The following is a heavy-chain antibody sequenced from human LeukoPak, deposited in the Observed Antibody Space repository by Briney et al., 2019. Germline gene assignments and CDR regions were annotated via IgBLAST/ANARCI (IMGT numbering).Heavy chain of an antibody. Sequence: SETLSLTCTVSGYSISSGYYWGWIRQPPGKGLEWIGSIYHSGSTYYNPSLKSRVTISVDTSKNQFSLKLSSVTAADTAVYYCARGGDLDYRGQGTLVTVSS. CDR3: ARGGDLDY. D-gene: IGHD3-10*01. J-gene: IGHJ4*02. V-gene: IGHV4-38-2*02. CDR1: GYSISSGYY. CDR2: IYHSGST.